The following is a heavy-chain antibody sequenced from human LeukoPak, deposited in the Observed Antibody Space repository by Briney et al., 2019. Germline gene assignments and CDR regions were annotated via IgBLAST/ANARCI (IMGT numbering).Heavy chain of an antibody. CDR1: GHTGYY. V-gene: IGHV1-2*07. J-gene: IGHJ4*02. CDR3: ANQEGIGAPGAWFDF. D-gene: IGHD1-26*01. CDR2: MSPDSDGT. Sequence: VASVTVSCKASGHTGYYLHWVRQAPGQGLEGLGWMSPDSDGTNYAHNFQGRVTMTIDTSIRTVYMELKNLRSDDTAVYFCANQEGIGAPGAWFDFWGQGTLVTVSS.